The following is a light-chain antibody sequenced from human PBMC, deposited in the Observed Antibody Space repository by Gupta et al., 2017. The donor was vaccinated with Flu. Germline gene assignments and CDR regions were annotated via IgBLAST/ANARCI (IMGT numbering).Light chain of an antibody. CDR2: LNSDGSH. Sequence: QLVLTQSPSASASLGASVKLTCTLSSGHSSYAIAWHQQQPEKGPRYLMKLNSDGSHSKGDGIPDRFSGSSSGAERDLTISSRQSEDEDDYYCQTGGTGVVVFGGGTKLTVL. CDR1: SGHSSYA. J-gene: IGLJ2*01. CDR3: QTGGTGVVV. V-gene: IGLV4-69*01.